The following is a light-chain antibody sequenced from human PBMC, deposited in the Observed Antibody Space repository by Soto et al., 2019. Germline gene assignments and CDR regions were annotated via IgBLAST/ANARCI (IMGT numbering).Light chain of an antibody. CDR2: EVT. V-gene: IGLV2-14*01. Sequence: QSALTQPASVSGSPGQSITISCTGTRRDVGGYNYVSWYQQHPGKAPKVMIYEVTYRPSGVSNRFSGSKSGNTASLTISGLQAEDEAEYYCSSYTGSSTLYVFGTGTKVTVL. CDR3: SSYTGSSTLYV. J-gene: IGLJ1*01. CDR1: RRDVGGYNY.